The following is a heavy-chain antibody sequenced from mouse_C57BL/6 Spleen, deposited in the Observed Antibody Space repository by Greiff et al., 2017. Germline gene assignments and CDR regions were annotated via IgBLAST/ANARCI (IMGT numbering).Heavy chain of an antibody. CDR1: GYTFTSYW. D-gene: IGHD1-1*01. J-gene: IGHJ1*03. CDR2: IDPSDSYT. CDR3: ARYYYGSSYRYFDV. Sequence: QVQLQQPGAELVMPGASVKLSCKASGYTFTSYWMHWVKQRPGQGLEWIGEIDPSDSYTNYNQKFKGKSTLTVDKSSSTAYMQRSSLTSEDSAVYYCARYYYGSSYRYFDVWGTGTTVTVSS. V-gene: IGHV1-69*01.